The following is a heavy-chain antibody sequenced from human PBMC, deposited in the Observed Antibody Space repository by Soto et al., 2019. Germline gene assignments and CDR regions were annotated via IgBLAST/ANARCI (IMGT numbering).Heavy chain of an antibody. V-gene: IGHV4-39*01. D-gene: IGHD5-18*01. Sequence: SETLSLTCTVSGGSIISSSYYWVLIRQPPGKGLEWIGSIYYSGSTYYNPSLKSRVTISVDTSKNQFSLKLSSVTAADTAVYYCARGEMAAMVLDYWGQGTLVTVSS. CDR2: IYYSGST. CDR3: ARGEMAAMVLDY. CDR1: GGSIISSSYY. J-gene: IGHJ4*01.